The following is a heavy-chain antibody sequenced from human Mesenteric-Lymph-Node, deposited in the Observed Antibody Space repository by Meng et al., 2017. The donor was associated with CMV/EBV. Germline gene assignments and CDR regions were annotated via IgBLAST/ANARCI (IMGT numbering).Heavy chain of an antibody. Sequence: SETLSLTCAVRGGSFRDYYWNWIRQPPGKGLEWIGQINGRGSTRYNPSLKSRVTMSLDTSNNQFSLKLNSVTAADTAVYYCARVQWLAYYFDYWGQGTLVTVSS. CDR2: INGRGST. J-gene: IGHJ4*02. CDR1: GGSFRDYY. D-gene: IGHD6-19*01. CDR3: ARVQWLAYYFDY. V-gene: IGHV4-34*01.